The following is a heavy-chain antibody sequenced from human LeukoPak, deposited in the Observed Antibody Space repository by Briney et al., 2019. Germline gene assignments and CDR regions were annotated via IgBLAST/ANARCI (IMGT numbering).Heavy chain of an antibody. CDR2: AHNSGST. J-gene: IGHJ6*02. V-gene: IGHV4-31*03. CDR1: GGSISSGAYY. Sequence: SETLSLTCTVSGGSISSGAYYWSWIRQHPGKGLEWIGYAHNSGSTYYNPSLKSRISISVDTSKNQFSLKLSSMTAADTAVYYCARDRYDSYPMDVWGQGTTVTVSS. CDR3: ARDRYDSYPMDV. D-gene: IGHD3-3*01.